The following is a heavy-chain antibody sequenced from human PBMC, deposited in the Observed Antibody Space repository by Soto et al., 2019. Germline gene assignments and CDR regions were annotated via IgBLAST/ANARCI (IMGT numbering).Heavy chain of an antibody. V-gene: IGHV4-59*08. J-gene: IGHJ5*02. Sequence: SVPLSLTCTVSYGSSNNYHWSWIRQPQGKGLEWIGYIYYSGSTNYNPSLKSRVTISVDTSKNQFSLKLSSVTAADTAVYYCAKVAVAGTFRWFDPWGQGTLVTVSS. CDR3: AKVAVAGTFRWFDP. D-gene: IGHD6-19*01. CDR2: IYYSGST. CDR1: YGSSNNYH.